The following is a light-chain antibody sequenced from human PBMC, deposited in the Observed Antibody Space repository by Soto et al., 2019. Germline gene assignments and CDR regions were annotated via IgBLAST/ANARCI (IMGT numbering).Light chain of an antibody. V-gene: IGLV2-14*03. Sequence: QSALTQPASVSGSPGQSTTISCTGTSSDVGGYNEVSWYQQRPGKAPKLMIYDVSNRPSGVSNRFSASKSGNTASLTISGRQAEDEAYYYCGSHAAGSTLIFGGGTKVTVL. CDR2: DVS. CDR1: SSDVGGYNE. CDR3: GSHAAGSTLI. J-gene: IGLJ2*01.